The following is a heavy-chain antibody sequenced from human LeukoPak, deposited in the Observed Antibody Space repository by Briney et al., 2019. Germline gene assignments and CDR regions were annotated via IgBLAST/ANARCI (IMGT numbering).Heavy chain of an antibody. CDR3: ARRTLYGDYIDY. Sequence: SETLSLTCTVSGGSISSSSYYWGWIRQPPGKGLEWIGSIYYSGSTYYNPSLKSRVTISVDRSKDQFSLELTSVTAADTAVYYCARRTLYGDYIDYWGQGALVSVSS. CDR2: IYYSGST. CDR1: GGSISSSSYY. V-gene: IGHV4-39*07. D-gene: IGHD4-17*01. J-gene: IGHJ4*02.